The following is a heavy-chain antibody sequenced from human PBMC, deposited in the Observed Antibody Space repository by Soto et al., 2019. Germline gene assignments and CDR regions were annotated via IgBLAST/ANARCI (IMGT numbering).Heavy chain of an antibody. J-gene: IGHJ6*02. V-gene: IGHV3-33*01. CDR2: IWYDGSNK. CDR3: ARAAGMDG. Sequence: QVQLVESGGGVVQPGRSLRLSCAASGFTFSSYGMHWVRQAPGKGLEWVAVIWYDGSNKYYADSVKGRFTISRDNSKDTLYLQMNSLGAEDTAVYYCARAAGMDGWGQGTTVTVSS. CDR1: GFTFSSYG.